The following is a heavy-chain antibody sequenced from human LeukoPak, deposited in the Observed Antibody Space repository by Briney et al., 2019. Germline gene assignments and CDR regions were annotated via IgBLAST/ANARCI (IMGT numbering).Heavy chain of an antibody. V-gene: IGHV4-38-2*01. J-gene: IGHJ4*02. CDR3: ARHDVMGYYFDY. CDR2: IYHSGST. CDR1: GYSISSGYY. Sequence: PSETLSLTCAVSGYSISSGYYWGWIRQPPGRGLEWIGSIYHSGSTYYNPSLKSRVTISVDTSKNQFSLKLSSVTAADTAVYYCARHDVMGYYFDYWGQGTLVTVSS. D-gene: IGHD2-8*01.